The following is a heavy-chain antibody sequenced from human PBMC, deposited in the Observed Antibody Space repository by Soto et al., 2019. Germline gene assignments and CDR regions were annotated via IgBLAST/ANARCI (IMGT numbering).Heavy chain of an antibody. V-gene: IGHV1-69*13. D-gene: IGHD1-7*01. CDR1: GGTFSSYA. CDR2: IIPIFGTA. J-gene: IGHJ5*02. CDR3: AREGPRMYNWNYRWFDP. Sequence: GASVKVSCKASGGTFSSYAISWVRQAPGQGLEWMGGIIPIFGTANYAQKFQGRVTITADESTSTAYMELSSLRSEDTAVYYCAREGPRMYNWNYRWFDPWGQGTLVTVSS.